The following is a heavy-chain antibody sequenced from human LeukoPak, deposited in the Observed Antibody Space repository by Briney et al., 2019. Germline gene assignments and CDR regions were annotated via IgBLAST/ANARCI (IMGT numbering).Heavy chain of an antibody. D-gene: IGHD3-3*01. CDR2: INAGNGNT. J-gene: IGHJ5*02. Sequence: ASVKVSCKASGYTFTSYAMHWVRQAPGQRLEWMGWINAGNGNTKYSQKFQGRVTIARDTSASTAYMELSSLRSEDTAVYYCAREGFTISNWFDPWGQGTLVTVSS. CDR1: GYTFTSYA. V-gene: IGHV1-3*01. CDR3: AREGFTISNWFDP.